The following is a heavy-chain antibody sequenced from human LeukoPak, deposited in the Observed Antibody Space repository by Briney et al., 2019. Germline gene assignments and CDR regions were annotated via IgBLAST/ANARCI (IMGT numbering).Heavy chain of an antibody. CDR3: ARRTQGSYFPDY. Sequence: GESLKISCKGSGYSFTSYWIAWVRQMPGKGLEWVGIIYPGDSDTRYSPSFQGQVTISADKSRSTAYLHWSSLKASDTAMYYCARRTQGSYFPDYWGQGTLVTVSS. D-gene: IGHD3-10*01. CDR2: IYPGDSDT. J-gene: IGHJ4*02. CDR1: GYSFTSYW. V-gene: IGHV5-51*01.